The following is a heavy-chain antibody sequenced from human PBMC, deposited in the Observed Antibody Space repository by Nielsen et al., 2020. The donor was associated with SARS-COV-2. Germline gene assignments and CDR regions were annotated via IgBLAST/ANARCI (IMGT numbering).Heavy chain of an antibody. V-gene: IGHV3-23*01. Sequence: GGSLRLSCAASGFTFSSYAMSWVRQAPGKGLEWVSAISGSGGSTYYADSVKGRFTISRDNSKNTLYLQMNSLRAEDTAVYYCAKEGDYDYVWGSYRHEPIDYWGQGTLVTVSS. D-gene: IGHD3-16*02. CDR3: AKEGDYDYVWGSYRHEPIDY. CDR1: GFTFSSYA. CDR2: ISGSGGST. J-gene: IGHJ4*02.